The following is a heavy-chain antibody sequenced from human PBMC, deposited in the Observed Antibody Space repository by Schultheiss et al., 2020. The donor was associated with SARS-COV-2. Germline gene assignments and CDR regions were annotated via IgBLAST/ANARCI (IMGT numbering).Heavy chain of an antibody. D-gene: IGHD3-3*01. CDR3: ARAIILRVAFDI. J-gene: IGHJ3*02. CDR1: GGSISNGDHT. Sequence: SETLSLTCAVSGGSISNGDHTWSWIRQPPGKDLEWIGYIYHSGSTYYNPSLKSRVTISVDTSKNQFSLKLSSVTAADTAVYYCARAIILRVAFDIWGQGTMVTVSS. V-gene: IGHV4-30-2*01. CDR2: IYHSGST.